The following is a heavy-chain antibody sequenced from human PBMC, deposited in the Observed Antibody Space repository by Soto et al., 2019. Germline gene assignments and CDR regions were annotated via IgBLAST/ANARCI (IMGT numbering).Heavy chain of an antibody. CDR3: TTDPSGTPTDAFDI. CDR2: IKSKTDGGTT. V-gene: IGHV3-15*01. Sequence: GGSLRLSCAASGFTFSNAWMSWVRQAPGKGLEWVGRIKSKTDGGTTDYAAPVKGRFTISRDDSKNTLYLQMNSLKTEDTAVYCCTTDPSGTPTDAFDIWGQGTMVTVSS. J-gene: IGHJ3*02. D-gene: IGHD6-6*01. CDR1: GFTFSNAW.